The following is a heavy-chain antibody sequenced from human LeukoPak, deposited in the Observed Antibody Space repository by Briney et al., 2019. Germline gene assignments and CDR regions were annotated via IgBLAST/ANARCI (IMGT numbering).Heavy chain of an antibody. CDR3: ARLTRRSGNYFDY. V-gene: IGHV4-59*01. D-gene: IGHD1-1*01. J-gene: IGHJ4*02. CDR2: IYYSGSS. Sequence: SETLSLTCTVSGGSISIYYWSWIRQPPGKGLEWIGYIYYSGSSTYNPSLKSRVTISVDTSKSQFSLKLSSVTAADTAVYYCARLTRRSGNYFDYWGQGTLVTVSS. CDR1: GGSISIYY.